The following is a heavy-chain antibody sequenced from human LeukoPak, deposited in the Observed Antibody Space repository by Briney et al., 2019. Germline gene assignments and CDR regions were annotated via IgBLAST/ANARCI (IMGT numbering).Heavy chain of an antibody. CDR1: DGSITSDGYY. CDR2: IDYSGTA. Sequence: SQTLSLTCTVSDGSITSDGYYWSWVRQLPGKGLEWIGYIDYSGTAYYTPSLRSRVSISVDTSENQCSLKVPSVTIADTAVYYCARVEAATTNPRFGYWGQGTLVTVSS. V-gene: IGHV4-31*03. D-gene: IGHD5-24*01. J-gene: IGHJ4*02. CDR3: ARVEAATTNPRFGY.